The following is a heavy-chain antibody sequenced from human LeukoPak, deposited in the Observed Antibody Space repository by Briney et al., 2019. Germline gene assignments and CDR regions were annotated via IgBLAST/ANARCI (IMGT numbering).Heavy chain of an antibody. V-gene: IGHV3-66*01. D-gene: IGHD2-2*01. Sequence: GGSLRLSCAASGFSVSSNYMSWVRQAPGKGLEWVSFIYSGGSTYYADSVRGRFTISRDNSKNTLYLQMSSLRAEDTAVYYCVKGYCGSISCYGDYWGQGTLVTVSS. CDR3: VKGYCGSISCYGDY. J-gene: IGHJ4*02. CDR1: GFSVSSNY. CDR2: IYSGGST.